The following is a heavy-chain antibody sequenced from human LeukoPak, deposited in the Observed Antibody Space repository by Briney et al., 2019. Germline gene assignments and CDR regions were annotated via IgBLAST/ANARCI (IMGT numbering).Heavy chain of an antibody. J-gene: IGHJ3*02. CDR1: GFTFSSYR. D-gene: IGHD3-10*01. CDR2: IKQDGSEK. V-gene: IGHV3-7*01. Sequence: GGSLRLSCAASGFTFSSYRMSWVRQAPGKGLEWVANIKQDGSEKYYVDSVKGRFTISRDNAKNSLYLQMNSLRAEDTAVYYCAGPLWFGEFPDRDAFDIWGQGTMVTVSS. CDR3: AGPLWFGEFPDRDAFDI.